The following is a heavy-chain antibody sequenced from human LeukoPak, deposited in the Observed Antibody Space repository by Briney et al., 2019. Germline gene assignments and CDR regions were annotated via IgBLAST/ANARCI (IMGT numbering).Heavy chain of an antibody. CDR2: IYSSGST. V-gene: IGHV4-4*07. D-gene: IGHD3-22*01. Sequence: SETLSLTCTVSGGSISSYYWSWIRQPAGKGLEWIGRIYSSGSTNYNPSLKSRVTMSVDTSKNQFSLKLSSVTAADTAVYYCARQISPALEYYYDSSGYRFDYWGQGTLVTVSS. CDR3: ARQISPALEYYYDSSGYRFDY. J-gene: IGHJ4*02. CDR1: GGSISSYY.